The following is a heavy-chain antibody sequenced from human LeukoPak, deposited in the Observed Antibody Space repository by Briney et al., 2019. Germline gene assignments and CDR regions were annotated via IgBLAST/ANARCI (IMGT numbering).Heavy chain of an antibody. Sequence: GASVKVSCKASGGTFSSYAISWVRQAPGQGLEWMGGIIPIFGTANYAQKFQGRVTMTEDTSTDTAYMELSSLRSEDTAVYYCATIPRRLYYYDSSGYLDYWGQGTLVTVSS. V-gene: IGHV1-69*06. CDR1: GGTFSSYA. CDR3: ATIPRRLYYYDSSGYLDY. D-gene: IGHD3-22*01. J-gene: IGHJ4*02. CDR2: IIPIFGTA.